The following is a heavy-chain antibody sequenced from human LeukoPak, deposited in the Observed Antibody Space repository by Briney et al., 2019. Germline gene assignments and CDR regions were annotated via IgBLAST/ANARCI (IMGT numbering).Heavy chain of an antibody. CDR3: ARINIYGDLDY. CDR2: INHSGST. J-gene: IGHJ4*02. Sequence: NSSETLSLTCAVYGGSFSGYYWSWIRQPPGKGLEWIGEINHSGSTNYNPSLKSRVTISVDTSKNQFSLKLSSVTAADTAVYYCARINIYGDLDYWGQGTLVTVSS. V-gene: IGHV4-34*01. CDR1: GGSFSGYY. D-gene: IGHD4-17*01.